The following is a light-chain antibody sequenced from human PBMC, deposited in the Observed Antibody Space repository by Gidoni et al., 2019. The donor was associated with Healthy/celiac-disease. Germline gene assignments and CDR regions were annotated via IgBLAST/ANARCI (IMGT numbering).Light chain of an antibody. CDR3: AVWDDSLNGVV. Sequence: QSVLTQPPSASGTPGQRVTISCSGSSSNIGSNTVNWYQQLPGTAPKLLSYSNNQRPSGVPDRFSGSKSGTSASLAISGLQSEDEADYYCAVWDDSLNGVVFGGGTKLTVL. CDR1: SSNIGSNT. CDR2: SNN. J-gene: IGLJ2*01. V-gene: IGLV1-44*01.